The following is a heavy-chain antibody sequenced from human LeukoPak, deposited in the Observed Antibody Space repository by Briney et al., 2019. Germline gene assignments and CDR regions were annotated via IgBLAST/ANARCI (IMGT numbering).Heavy chain of an antibody. V-gene: IGHV3-11*01. J-gene: IGHJ6*02. CDR1: GFTFSDYY. CDR3: AKENPVAAGGDYYYGMDV. CDR2: IGSSGNVI. Sequence: PGGSLRLSCVASGFTFSDYYMSWIRQAPGKGLGWVSYIGSSGNVIYYADSVKGRFTISRDNSKNTLYLQMNSLRAEDTAVYYCAKENPVAAGGDYYYGMDVWGQGTTVTVSS. D-gene: IGHD6-13*01.